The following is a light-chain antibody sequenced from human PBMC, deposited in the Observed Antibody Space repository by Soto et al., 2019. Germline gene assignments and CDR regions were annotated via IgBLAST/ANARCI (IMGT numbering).Light chain of an antibody. CDR3: QQYVTSPFT. CDR1: QSVTGSF. J-gene: IGKJ2*01. V-gene: IGKV3-20*01. Sequence: EIVLTQSPGTLSLSPGERGTLSCRASQSVTGSFLAWYQQKPGQAPRLLIYNAFNRATGIPDRFSGSGSGTDFTLTISILEPEDFAVYYCQQYVTSPFTFGQGTQVEIK. CDR2: NAF.